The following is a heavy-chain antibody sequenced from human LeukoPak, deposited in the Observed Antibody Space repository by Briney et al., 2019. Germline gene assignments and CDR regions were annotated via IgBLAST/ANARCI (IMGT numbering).Heavy chain of an antibody. Sequence: ASVKVSCKVSGYTFTSYGISWVRQAPGQGLEWMGWISAYNGNTNYAQKLRGRVTMTTDTSTSTAYMELRSLRSDDTAVYYCARDQYYYDSSGSAFDIWGQGTMVTVSS. CDR1: GYTFTSYG. CDR2: ISAYNGNT. D-gene: IGHD3-22*01. CDR3: ARDQYYYDSSGSAFDI. V-gene: IGHV1-18*01. J-gene: IGHJ3*02.